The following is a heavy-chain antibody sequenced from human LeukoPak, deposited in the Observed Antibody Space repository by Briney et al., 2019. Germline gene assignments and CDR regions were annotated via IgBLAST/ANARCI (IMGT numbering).Heavy chain of an antibody. CDR3: AKRLSSGYYDFVY. V-gene: IGHV3-7*01. D-gene: IGHD3-22*01. CDR1: GFTFNDCW. CDR2: IKEDGSEK. Sequence: GGSLRLSCAASGFTFNDCWMSWVRPAPGKGLEWVANIKEDGSEKYYLGSVKGRFTISRDNAKDSLYLQMNSLRAEDTAVYYCAKRLSSGYYDFVYWGQGTLVTVSS. J-gene: IGHJ4*02.